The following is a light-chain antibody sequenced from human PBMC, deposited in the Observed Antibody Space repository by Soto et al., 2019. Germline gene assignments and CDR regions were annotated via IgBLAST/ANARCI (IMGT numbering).Light chain of an antibody. CDR1: PSVTNF. J-gene: IGKJ1*01. CDR2: GAF. V-gene: IGKV3-20*01. Sequence: EIVLTQSPATLSLSPWERATLSCRASPSVTNFLAWYQQKPGQAPRLLIYGAFNRATGIPARFSGSGSGTDFTLTISRLEPEDFAVYYCQRYDSSRTLGQGTKVDIK. CDR3: QRYDSSRT.